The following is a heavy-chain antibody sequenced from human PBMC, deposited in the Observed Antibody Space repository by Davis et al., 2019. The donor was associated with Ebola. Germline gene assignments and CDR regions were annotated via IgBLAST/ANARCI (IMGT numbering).Heavy chain of an antibody. CDR2: IRSKANGYAT. J-gene: IGHJ3*02. D-gene: IGHD1-7*01. V-gene: IGHV3-73*01. CDR1: GFTFSGSA. Sequence: PGGSLRLSCAASGFTFSGSAMHWVRQASGKGLEWVGRIRSKANGYATAYAASVKGRFTISRDDSKNTAYLQMNSLKTEDTAVYYCTTTTDAFDIWGQGTMVTVSS. CDR3: TTTTDAFDI.